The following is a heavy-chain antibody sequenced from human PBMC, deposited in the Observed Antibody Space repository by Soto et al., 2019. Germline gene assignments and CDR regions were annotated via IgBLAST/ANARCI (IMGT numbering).Heavy chain of an antibody. CDR1: GFTFDDYT. Sequence: AGGSLRLSCAASGFTFDDYTMHWVRQAPGKGLEWVSLISWDGGSTYYADSVKGRFTISRDNSKNSLYLQMNSLRTEDTALYYCAKDMGFGLAVAGFGGVDYWGQGTLVTVSS. D-gene: IGHD6-19*01. CDR2: ISWDGGST. J-gene: IGHJ4*02. CDR3: AKDMGFGLAVAGFGGVDY. V-gene: IGHV3-43*01.